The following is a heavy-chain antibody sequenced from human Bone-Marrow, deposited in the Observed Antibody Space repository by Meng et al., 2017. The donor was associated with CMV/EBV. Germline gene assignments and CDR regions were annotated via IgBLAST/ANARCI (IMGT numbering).Heavy chain of an antibody. V-gene: IGHV3-21*01. CDR1: GFTFSSYS. J-gene: IGHJ2*01. CDR2: ISSSSSYI. Sequence: GESLKISCAASGFTFSSYSMNWVRQAPGKGLEWVSSISSSSSYIYYADSVKGRFTISRDNAKNSLYLQMNSLRAEDTAVYYCARADSSSRYWYFDLWGRGTLVTVSS. CDR3: ARADSSSRYWYFDL. D-gene: IGHD6-6*01.